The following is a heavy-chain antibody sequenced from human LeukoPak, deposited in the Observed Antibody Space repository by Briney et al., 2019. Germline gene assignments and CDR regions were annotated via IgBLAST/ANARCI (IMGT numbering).Heavy chain of an antibody. Sequence: NSSETLSLTCTVSGGFISSYYWSWIRQPPGKGLEWIGYVYSSGSTNYNPSLTSRLTISVDTSKNQFSLKLSSVTAADTAVYYCARYNILTGSDYWGQGTLVTVSA. CDR2: VYSSGST. V-gene: IGHV4-59*01. CDR1: GGFISSYY. J-gene: IGHJ4*02. D-gene: IGHD3-9*01. CDR3: ARYNILTGSDY.